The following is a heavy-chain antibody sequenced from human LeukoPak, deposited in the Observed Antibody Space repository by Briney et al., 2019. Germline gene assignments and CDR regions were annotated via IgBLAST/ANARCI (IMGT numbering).Heavy chain of an antibody. CDR2: INHGGST. CDR1: GGSISSYY. V-gene: IGHV4-34*01. J-gene: IGHJ4*02. Sequence: SETLSLTCTVSGGSISSYYWSWIRQPPGKGLEWIGEINHGGSTNYNPSLKSRVTISVDTSKNQFSLKLSSVTAADTAVYYCARRGPYGSGRLKLKEQNYFDYWGQGTLVTVSS. CDR3: ARRGPYGSGRLKLKEQNYFDY. D-gene: IGHD3-10*01.